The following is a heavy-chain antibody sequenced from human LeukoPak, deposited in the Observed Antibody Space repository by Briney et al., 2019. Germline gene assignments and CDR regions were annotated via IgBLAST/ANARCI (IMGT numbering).Heavy chain of an antibody. V-gene: IGHV3-15*01. CDR3: AKHIYGVVSIQQ. CDR2: IRSKTDGGTT. J-gene: IGHJ1*01. Sequence: TGGSLRLSCAASGFTFRDAWMTWVRQAPGKGLEWVGRIRSKTDGGTTDYAVSVQGRFTISRDDSRNTLYLQMSSLKTEDTAVYYCAKHIYGVVSIQQWGQGTLVTVSS. CDR1: GFTFRDAW. D-gene: IGHD3-3*01.